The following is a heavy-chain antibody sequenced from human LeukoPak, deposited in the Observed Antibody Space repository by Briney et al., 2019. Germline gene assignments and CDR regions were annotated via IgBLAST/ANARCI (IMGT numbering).Heavy chain of an antibody. V-gene: IGHV1-69*04. J-gene: IGHJ4*02. CDR2: IIPILGIG. Sequence: SVKVSCKASGGTFSSYAISWVRQAPGQGLEWMGRIIPILGIGNYAQKFQGRVTITADKSTSTAYMELSSLRSEDTAVYYCARDRGRIPYYFDYWGQGTLVTVSS. CDR1: GGTFSSYA. CDR3: ARDRGRIPYYFDY. D-gene: IGHD1-14*01.